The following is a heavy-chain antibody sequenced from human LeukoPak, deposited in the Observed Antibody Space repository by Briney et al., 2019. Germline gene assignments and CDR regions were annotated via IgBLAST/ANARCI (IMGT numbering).Heavy chain of an antibody. J-gene: IGHJ3*02. Sequence: GASVKVSCKASGYTFTSYGISWVRQAPGQGLEWMGWISAYNGNTNYAQKLQGRVTMTTDTSTSTAYMELRSLRSDDTAVYYCARERSSTWPDYDFWSGYYTGIMGAFDIWGQGTMVTVSS. CDR3: ARERSSTWPDYDFWSGYYTGIMGAFDI. D-gene: IGHD3-3*01. V-gene: IGHV1-18*01. CDR1: GYTFTSYG. CDR2: ISAYNGNT.